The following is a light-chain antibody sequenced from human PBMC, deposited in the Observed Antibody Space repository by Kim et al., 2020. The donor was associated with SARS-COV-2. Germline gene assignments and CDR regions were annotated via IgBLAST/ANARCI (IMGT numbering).Light chain of an antibody. CDR2: DVS. V-gene: IGLV2-14*03. CDR1: GSDVGGYNY. Sequence: GQSITIPCTRTGSDVGGYNYVSWYQQHPGKAPKLMIYDVSNRPSGVSNRFSGSKSGNTASLTISGLQAEDEADYYCSSYTSSSTLVFGGGTQLTVL. J-gene: IGLJ2*01. CDR3: SSYTSSSTLV.